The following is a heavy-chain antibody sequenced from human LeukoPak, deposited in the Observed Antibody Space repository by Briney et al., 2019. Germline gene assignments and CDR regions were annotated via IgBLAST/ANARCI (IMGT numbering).Heavy chain of an antibody. CDR2: INTNTGNP. CDR3: ARDDAYYYDSSGYPTVDY. V-gene: IGHV7-4-1*02. J-gene: IGHJ4*02. D-gene: IGHD3-22*01. CDR1: GYTFTGYA. Sequence: GASVKVSCKASGYTFTGYAMNWVRQAPGQGLEWMGWINTNTGNPTYAQGFTGRFVFSLDTSVSTAYLQISSLKAEDTAVYYCARDDAYYYDSSGYPTVDYWGQGTLVTVSS.